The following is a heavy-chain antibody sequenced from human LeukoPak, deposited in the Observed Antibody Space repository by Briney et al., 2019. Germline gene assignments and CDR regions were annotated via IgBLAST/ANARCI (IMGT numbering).Heavy chain of an antibody. CDR1: GGTFSSYA. J-gene: IGHJ6*02. V-gene: IGHV1-69*13. CDR3: AREYTMVRGVISYYGMDV. D-gene: IGHD3-10*01. Sequence: VKVSCKASGGTFSSYAISWVRQAPGQGLEWMGVIIPIFGTANYAQKFQGRVTITADESTSTAYMELSSLRSEDTAVYYCAREYTMVRGVISYYGMDVWGQGTTVTVSS. CDR2: IIPIFGTA.